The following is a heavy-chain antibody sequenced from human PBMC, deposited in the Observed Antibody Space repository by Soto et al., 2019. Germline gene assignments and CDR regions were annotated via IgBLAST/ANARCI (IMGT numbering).Heavy chain of an antibody. CDR2: INYSGNT. J-gene: IGHJ4*02. CDR1: GGSISSSSYY. D-gene: IGHD1-26*01. Sequence: TLSLTCTVSGGSISSSSYYWGWIRQPPGKGLEWIGSINYSGNTYYIPSLKSRVTISVDTSKNQFSLKLSSVTAADTAVYFCGRHVMGVQYYFDYWGQGTLVTVSS. V-gene: IGHV4-39*01. CDR3: GRHVMGVQYYFDY.